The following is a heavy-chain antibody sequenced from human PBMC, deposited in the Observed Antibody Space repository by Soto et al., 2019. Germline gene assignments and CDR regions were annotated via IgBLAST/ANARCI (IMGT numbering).Heavy chain of an antibody. D-gene: IGHD3-3*01. CDR3: ARCQGRITIFEVVTTFDP. J-gene: IGHJ5*02. V-gene: IGHV4-59*01. CDR1: GCTISSYC. Sequence: SETLSLTCTVSGCTISSYCWSWILQPPGKGLEWIGYIYYSGSTNYNPSLKSQVTISVDTSKSQVSLKLSSVTAADTAVYYCARCQGRITIFEVVTTFDPWGQGTPVPVSS. CDR2: IYYSGST.